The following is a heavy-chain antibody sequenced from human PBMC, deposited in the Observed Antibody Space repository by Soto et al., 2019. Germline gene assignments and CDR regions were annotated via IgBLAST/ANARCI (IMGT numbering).Heavy chain of an antibody. Sequence: QVQLVESGGGVVQPGRSLRLSCAASGFSFTGHGMHWVRQAPGKGLEWVALIYYDGSDEYYADSVKGRFSISRDNSKNRVYLKVYSLIDEDRAVYYCACDRGNPPSNLRPVPSAYFDYWGQGTLVTVSS. CDR1: GFSFTGHG. D-gene: IGHD2-8*01. CDR3: ACDRGNPPSNLRPVPSAYFDY. J-gene: IGHJ4*02. CDR2: IYYDGSDE. V-gene: IGHV3-33*01.